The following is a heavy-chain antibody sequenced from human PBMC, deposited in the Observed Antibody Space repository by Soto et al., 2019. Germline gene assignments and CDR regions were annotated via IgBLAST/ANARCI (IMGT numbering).Heavy chain of an antibody. CDR1: GGSISSGGYS. Sequence: SETLSLTCAVSGGSISSGGYSWSWIRLPPGKGLEWIGYIYHSGSTYYNPSLKSRVTISVDTSKNQFSLKLSSVTAADTAVYYCARVGYCISTSCYADNWFDPWGQGTLVTVSS. V-gene: IGHV4-30-2*02. CDR2: IYHSGST. D-gene: IGHD2-2*01. J-gene: IGHJ5*02. CDR3: ARVGYCISTSCYADNWFDP.